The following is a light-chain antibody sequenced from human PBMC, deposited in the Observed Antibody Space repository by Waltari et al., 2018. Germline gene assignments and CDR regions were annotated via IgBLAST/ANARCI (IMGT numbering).Light chain of an antibody. CDR1: SLRSYY. J-gene: IGLJ2*01. V-gene: IGLV3-19*01. CDR2: EKN. Sequence: SSELTPDPAVSVAMGQTVRITCQGDSLRSYYATWYQQRPRQAPILVIYEKNNGPSGVPDLASGSTSYNAGSVTITGAQAEVESSYYLHSLDASGVAGSFGGGTKLSVL. CDR3: HSLDASGVAGS.